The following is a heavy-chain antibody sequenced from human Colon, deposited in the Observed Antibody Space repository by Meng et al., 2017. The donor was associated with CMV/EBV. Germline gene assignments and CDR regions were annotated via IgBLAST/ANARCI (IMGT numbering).Heavy chain of an antibody. V-gene: IGHV3-23*01. CDR1: GFIFSHSS. J-gene: IGHJ4*02. CDR2: ISGSGDVT. D-gene: IGHD2-8*02. Sequence: SGFIFSHSSLSWVRQLPGKGLEWVSTISGSGDVTFYADSVKGRFTISRDNSKNTLYLQMKLLRAEDSARYYCAKDQGGVARYYFDYWGQGTLVTVSS. CDR3: AKDQGGVARYYFDY.